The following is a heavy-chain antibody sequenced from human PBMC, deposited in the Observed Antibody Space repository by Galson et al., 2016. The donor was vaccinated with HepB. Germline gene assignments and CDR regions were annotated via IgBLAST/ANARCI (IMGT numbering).Heavy chain of an antibody. V-gene: IGHV3-30-3*01. CDR1: EFTFNNCP. CDR3: AREWELGGYFDS. Sequence: SLRLSCAASEFTFNNCPLHWVRQAPGKGLEWVAVLSHDGATKFYADSVRARFTISRDKSKTTVYLQMDGLSAEDTAVYCCAREWELGGYFDSWGLGTLVTVSS. J-gene: IGHJ4*02. CDR2: LSHDGATK. D-gene: IGHD1-26*01.